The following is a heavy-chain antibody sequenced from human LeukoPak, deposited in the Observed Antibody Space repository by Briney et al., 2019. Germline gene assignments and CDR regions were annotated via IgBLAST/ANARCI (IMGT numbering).Heavy chain of an antibody. Sequence: PGGSLRLSCAASGFTFSSFAINWVRQAPGKGLEWVSVITGSGSGADYADSVKGRFTISRDNSQNTVHLQMNSLRAEDTAVYYCARGLQGYCDSLTGYYRGRYYFDYWGQGTLVTVSS. CDR2: ITGSGSGA. CDR3: ARGLQGYCDSLTGYYRGRYYFDY. CDR1: GFTFSSFA. D-gene: IGHD3-9*01. J-gene: IGHJ4*02. V-gene: IGHV3-23*01.